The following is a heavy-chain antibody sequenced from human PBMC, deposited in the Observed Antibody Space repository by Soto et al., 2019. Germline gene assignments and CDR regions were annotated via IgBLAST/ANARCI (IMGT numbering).Heavy chain of an antibody. CDR2: INPNSGGT. J-gene: IGHJ5*02. CDR1: GYTFTGYY. CDR3: ARSGTTGTMYGWFDP. Sequence: ASVKVSCKASGYTFTGYYMHWVRQAPGQGLEWMGWINPNSGGTNYAQKFQGWVTMTRDTSISTAYMELSRLRSDDTAVYYCARSGTTGTMYGWFDPWGQGTLVTVSS. D-gene: IGHD1-1*01. V-gene: IGHV1-2*04.